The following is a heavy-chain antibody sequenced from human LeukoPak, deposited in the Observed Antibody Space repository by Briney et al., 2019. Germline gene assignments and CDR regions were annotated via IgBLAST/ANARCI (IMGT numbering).Heavy chain of an antibody. CDR1: GHSFTSFW. D-gene: IGHD6-13*01. V-gene: IGHV5-51*01. Sequence: GESLKISCKGSGHSFTSFWIVWLRQMPGKGLEWMGIVYPLDSDTRYSPSFQGQVTISADKSISTAYLQWSSLKASDTAMYYCAKAGSSSWDGVDYWGQGTLVTVSS. CDR3: AKAGSSSWDGVDY. J-gene: IGHJ4*02. CDR2: VYPLDSDT.